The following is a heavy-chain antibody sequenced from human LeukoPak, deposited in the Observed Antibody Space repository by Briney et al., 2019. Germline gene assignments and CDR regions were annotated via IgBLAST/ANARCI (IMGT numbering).Heavy chain of an antibody. D-gene: IGHD2-15*01. J-gene: IGHJ6*03. CDR3: ASNPGGYDFYYYYYMDV. V-gene: IGHV3-30*02. Sequence: GGSLRLSCAASGFTFSSYGMHWVRQAPGKGLEWVAFIRYDGSNKYYADSVKGRFTISRDNSKNTLYLQMNSLRAEDTAVYYCASNPGGYDFYYYYYMDVWGKGTTVTVSS. CDR1: GFTFSSYG. CDR2: IRYDGSNK.